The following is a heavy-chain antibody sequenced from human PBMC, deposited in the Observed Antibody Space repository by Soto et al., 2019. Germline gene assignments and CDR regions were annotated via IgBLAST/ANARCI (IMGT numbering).Heavy chain of an antibody. J-gene: IGHJ4*02. CDR3: ARGTNYYDTTGHYNY. CDR2: FDPEDGDT. D-gene: IGHD3-22*01. CDR1: GYTLTELS. V-gene: IGHV1-24*01. Sequence: ASVKVSCKVSGYTLTELSMHWVRQAPGKGLEWMGGFDPEDGDTIYAQKFQGRVTMTEDTSTDTAYMELSGLRSEDTAVYYCARGTNYYDTTGHYNYWGQGTLVTVSS.